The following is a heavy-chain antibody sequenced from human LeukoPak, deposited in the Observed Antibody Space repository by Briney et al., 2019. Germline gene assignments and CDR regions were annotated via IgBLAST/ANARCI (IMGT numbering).Heavy chain of an antibody. Sequence: SGGSLRLSCAASGFTFSSYWMHWVRQAPGKGLEWVAHIKQDGSDKYYADSVRGRFTVSRDNAKNSLYLQMNSQRAEDTAVYYCARSCSGGTCNFPKFEPWGQGTLVTVSS. CDR2: IKQDGSDK. J-gene: IGHJ5*02. CDR1: GFTFSSYW. CDR3: ARSCSGGTCNFPKFEP. D-gene: IGHD2-15*01. V-gene: IGHV3-7*01.